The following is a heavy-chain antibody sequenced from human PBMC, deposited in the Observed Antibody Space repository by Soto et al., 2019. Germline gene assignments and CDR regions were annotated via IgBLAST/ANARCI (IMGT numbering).Heavy chain of an antibody. CDR2: IKQDGRDK. CDR1: GFTFSSYW. V-gene: IGHV3-7*04. J-gene: IGHJ4*01. CDR3: ARVAYGIGWIFDY. Sequence: DVQLVESGGGLVQPGGSLRVSCAASGFTFSSYWMSWVRQAPGKGLEWVANIKQDGRDKYYVDSVKGRFTLARDNAKNSLQLQMNSLRAEDTAIYFCARVAYGIGWIFDYWGRGTLVTVSS. D-gene: IGHD6-19*01.